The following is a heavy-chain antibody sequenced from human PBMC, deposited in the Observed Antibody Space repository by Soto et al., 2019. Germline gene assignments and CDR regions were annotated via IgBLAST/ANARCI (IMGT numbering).Heavy chain of an antibody. CDR3: ARGENDAFDL. CDR1: AYSISKAYY. V-gene: IGHV4-38-2*01. Sequence: PPETLSLTYAVSAYSISKAYYWAWFRHPPGKGVEWIGGIYRSGNTYDNTSLKSRVTISVDTSENHLSPQLISVTAADTAVYYCARGENDAFDLWGQGPMVT. J-gene: IGHJ3*01. CDR2: IYRSGNT.